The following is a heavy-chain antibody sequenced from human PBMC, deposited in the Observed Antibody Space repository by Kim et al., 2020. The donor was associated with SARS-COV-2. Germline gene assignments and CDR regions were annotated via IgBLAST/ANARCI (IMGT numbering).Heavy chain of an antibody. V-gene: IGHV3-53*01. J-gene: IGHJ4*02. D-gene: IGHD5-18*01. CDR3: ARGASGYSYPALFDY. CDR1: GFTVSSNY. CDR2: IYSGGST. Sequence: GGSLRLSCAASGFTVSSNYMSWVRQAPGKGLEWVSVIYSGGSTYYADSVKGRFTISRDNFKNTLYLQMNSLRAEDTAVYYCARGASGYSYPALFDYWGQGTLVTVSS.